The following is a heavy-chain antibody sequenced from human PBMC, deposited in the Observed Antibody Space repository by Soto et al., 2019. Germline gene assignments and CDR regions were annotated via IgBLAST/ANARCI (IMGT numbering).Heavy chain of an antibody. D-gene: IGHD2-15*01. CDR1: GYSFTSYW. CDR3: ASLGSYCSGGSCHLSFDY. V-gene: IGHV5-51*01. Sequence: GESLKISCKGSGYSFTSYWIGWVRQMPGKGLEWMGIIYPGDSDTRYSPSFQGQVTISADKSISTAYLQWSSLKASDTAMYYCASLGSYCSGGSCHLSFDYWGQGTLVTVSS. J-gene: IGHJ4*02. CDR2: IYPGDSDT.